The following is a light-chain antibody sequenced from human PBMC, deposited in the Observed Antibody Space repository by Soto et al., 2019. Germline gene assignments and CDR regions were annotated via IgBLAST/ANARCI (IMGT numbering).Light chain of an antibody. Sequence: DIQMTQSPSSLSASVGDTVTITCRASQGINDFLAWFQQKPGKDPKSLISAASSLQSGVPSKFSGSGSDREFTVTISSLQPEDSATYYCQQYHSYPVTFGGGTKVEIK. J-gene: IGKJ4*01. CDR2: AAS. V-gene: IGKV1-16*02. CDR1: QGINDF. CDR3: QQYHSYPVT.